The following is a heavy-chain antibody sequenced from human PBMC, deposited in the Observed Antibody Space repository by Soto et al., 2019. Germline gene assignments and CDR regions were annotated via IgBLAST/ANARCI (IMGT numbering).Heavy chain of an antibody. D-gene: IGHD5-18*01. CDR1: GFTFSSYA. J-gene: IGHJ4*02. V-gene: IGHV3-23*01. CDR3: ANNVRIQLWSYFDY. CDR2: ISGSGGST. Sequence: EVQLLESGGGLVQPGGSLRLSCAASGFTFSSYAMSWVRQAPGKELEWVSAISGSGGSTYYADSVKGRCTISRDNSKNTLYLQMNSLRAEDTAVYYCANNVRIQLWSYFDYWGQGTLVTVSS.